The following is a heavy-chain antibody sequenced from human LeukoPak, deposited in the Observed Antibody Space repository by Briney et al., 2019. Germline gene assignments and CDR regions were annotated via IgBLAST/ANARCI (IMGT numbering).Heavy chain of an antibody. CDR1: GFTFSSYG. D-gene: IGHD3-10*01. CDR2: ISYDGSNK. CDR3: AKDLELWFGELLFDY. J-gene: IGHJ4*02. Sequence: GRSLRLSCAASGFTFSSYGMHWVRQAPGKGLEWVAVISYDGSNKYYADSVKGRFTISRDNSKNTLYLQMNSLRAEDTAVYYCAKDLELWFGELLFDYWGQGTLVTVSS. V-gene: IGHV3-30*18.